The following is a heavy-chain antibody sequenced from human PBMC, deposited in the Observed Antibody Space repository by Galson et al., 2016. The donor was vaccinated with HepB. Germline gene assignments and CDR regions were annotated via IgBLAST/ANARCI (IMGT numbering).Heavy chain of an antibody. CDR3: ARGAPMDV. V-gene: IGHV1-69*06. Sequence: SVKVSCKASGGTFSTYAISWVRQAPGQGLEWMGGIIPIFGAANHAQKFQGRVTITADKSTTTAYMELSSLRSEDTAVYYCARGAPMDVWGQGTTVTVSS. CDR2: IIPIFGAA. D-gene: IGHD1-26*01. CDR1: GGTFSTYA. J-gene: IGHJ6*02.